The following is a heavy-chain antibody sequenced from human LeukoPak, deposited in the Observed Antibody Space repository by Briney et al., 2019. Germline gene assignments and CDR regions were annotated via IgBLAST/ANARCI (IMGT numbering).Heavy chain of an antibody. V-gene: IGHV3-21*01. CDR3: ARDPIAAGTTT. D-gene: IGHD6-13*01. J-gene: IGHJ5*02. CDR2: ISSSSSYI. CDR1: GFTFSSYS. Sequence: GGSLRLSCAASGFTFSSYSMNWVRQAPGKGLEWVSSISSSSSYIYYADSVKGRFTISRDNAENSLYLQMNSLRAEDTAVYYCARDPIAAGTTTWGQGTLVTVSS.